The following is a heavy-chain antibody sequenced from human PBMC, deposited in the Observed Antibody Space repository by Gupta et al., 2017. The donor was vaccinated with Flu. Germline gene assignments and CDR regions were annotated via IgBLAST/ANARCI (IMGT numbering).Heavy chain of an antibody. J-gene: IGHJ6*02. Sequence: VRFTISRDNSKNTLYLQMNSLRAEDTALFYCAKGREDHYYSAMDVWGQGTTVTVSS. CDR3: AKGREDHYYSAMDV. V-gene: IGHV3-23*01.